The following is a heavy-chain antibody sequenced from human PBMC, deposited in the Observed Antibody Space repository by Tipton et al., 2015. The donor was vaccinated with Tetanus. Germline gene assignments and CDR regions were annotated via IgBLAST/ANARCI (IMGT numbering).Heavy chain of an antibody. Sequence: TLSLTCTVSGGSLSSLLWTWTRLSPGKGLEWIGNIYSSGSANYNPPLRSRVTISVAASKDRFSLKMISVTPADTAVYYCAGSQSWFAFDIWGQGTIVTVSS. D-gene: IGHD3-10*01. CDR1: GGSLSSLL. CDR3: AGSQSWFAFDI. CDR2: IYSSGSA. V-gene: IGHV4-59*11. J-gene: IGHJ3*02.